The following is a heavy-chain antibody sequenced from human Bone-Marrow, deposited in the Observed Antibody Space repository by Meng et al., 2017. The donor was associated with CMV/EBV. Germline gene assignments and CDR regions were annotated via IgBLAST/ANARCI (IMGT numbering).Heavy chain of an antibody. J-gene: IGHJ4*02. CDR1: GFTFSRYW. D-gene: IGHD1-26*01. V-gene: IGHV3-74*01. Sequence: GESLKISCEGSGFTFSRYWMHWVRQAPGKGLVWVSRVSSDGSSTTYADSVKGRSTISRDNTKNTVYLQMNSLRAEDTAVYYCAMGSGSYSWGQGTLVTVSS. CDR3: AMGSGSYS. CDR2: VSSDGSST.